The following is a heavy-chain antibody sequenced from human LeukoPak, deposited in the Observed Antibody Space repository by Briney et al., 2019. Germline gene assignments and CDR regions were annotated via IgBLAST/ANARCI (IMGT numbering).Heavy chain of an antibody. CDR2: INPNSGGT. Sequence: ASVKVSCKASGYTFTSYYMHWVRQAPGQGLEWMGWINPNSGGTNYAQKFQGRVTMTRDTSISTAYMELSSLRSEDAAVYYCTTNAAALDYWGQGTLVTVSS. D-gene: IGHD6-13*01. V-gene: IGHV1-2*02. CDR1: GYTFTSYY. J-gene: IGHJ4*02. CDR3: TTNAAALDY.